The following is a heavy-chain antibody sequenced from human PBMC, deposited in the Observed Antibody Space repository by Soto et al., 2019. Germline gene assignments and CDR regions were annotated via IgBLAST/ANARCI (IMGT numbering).Heavy chain of an antibody. D-gene: IGHD3-9*01. CDR3: ARDRSINYDILTGYYNVPGVGDAFDI. Sequence: GASVKVSCKASGYTFTNCGINWVRRAPGQGTEWMGWINTYKDHTIYAQKVQGRVTMTTDTSTSTVYMEQRSLRSDDTAVYYCARDRSINYDILTGYYNVPGVGDAFDIWGQGTMVTVSS. V-gene: IGHV1-18*01. CDR2: INTYKDHT. CDR1: GYTFTNCG. J-gene: IGHJ3*02.